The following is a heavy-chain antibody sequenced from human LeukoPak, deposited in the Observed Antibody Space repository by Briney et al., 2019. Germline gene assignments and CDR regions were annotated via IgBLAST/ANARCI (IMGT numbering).Heavy chain of an antibody. V-gene: IGHV4-59*01. Sequence: PSETLSLTCTVSGGSISSYYWSWIRQPPGKGLEWIGYIYYSGSTNYNPSLKSRVTISVDTSKNQFSLKLSSVTAADTAVYYCAREGEGSSSWATFDYWGQGTRVTVSS. CDR1: GGSISSYY. D-gene: IGHD6-13*01. CDR3: AREGEGSSSWATFDY. CDR2: IYYSGST. J-gene: IGHJ4*02.